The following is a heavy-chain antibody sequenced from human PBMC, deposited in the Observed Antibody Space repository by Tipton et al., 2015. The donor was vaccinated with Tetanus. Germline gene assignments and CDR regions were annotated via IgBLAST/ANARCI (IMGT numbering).Heavy chain of an antibody. CDR1: GFTFSAYW. V-gene: IGHV3-74*01. J-gene: IGHJ6*02. CDR3: ARRSLTNYGLDV. CDR2: MNSDGSYI. D-gene: IGHD1-1*01. Sequence: GSLRLSCAASGFTFSAYWMHWVRQAPGKGLVWVSRMNSDGSYIAYADSVKGRFTISRDNAKNTLYLQMNSLRAEDTAVYFCARRSLTNYGLDVWGQGTPVTVSS.